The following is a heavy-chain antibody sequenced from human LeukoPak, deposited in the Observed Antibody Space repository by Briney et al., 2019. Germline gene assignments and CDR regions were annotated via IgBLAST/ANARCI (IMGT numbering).Heavy chain of an antibody. CDR2: IRFNGGLS. Sequence: PGGSLRLSCAASGFTLSSYAMSWVRQAPGMGLEWVSSIRFNGGLSYYADSVKGRFTISRDNSRNMLFLQMDSLRADDTAVYYCASTASYCGFDCYSYLDYWGQGILVTVSS. D-gene: IGHD2-21*02. V-gene: IGHV3-23*01. CDR1: GFTLSSYA. CDR3: ASTASYCGFDCYSYLDY. J-gene: IGHJ4*02.